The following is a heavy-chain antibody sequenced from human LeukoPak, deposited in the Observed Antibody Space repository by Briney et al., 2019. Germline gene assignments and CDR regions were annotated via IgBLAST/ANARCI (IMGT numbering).Heavy chain of an antibody. CDR1: GFTFRDYA. CDR2: ISYDGNNK. V-gene: IGHV3-30-3*01. J-gene: IGHJ4*02. D-gene: IGHD5-24*01. CDR3: ARDYRNGDGYPTYYFDY. Sequence: GGSLRLSCAASGFTFRDYAIHWVRQAPGKGLEWVAVISYDGNNKYYADSVKGRFTISRDNSKNTLYLQMNSLRAEDTAVYYCARDYRNGDGYPTYYFDYWGQGTLVTVSS.